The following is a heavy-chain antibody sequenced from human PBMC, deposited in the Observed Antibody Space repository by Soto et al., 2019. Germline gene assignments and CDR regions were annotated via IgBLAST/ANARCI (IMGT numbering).Heavy chain of an antibody. V-gene: IGHV3-48*03. Sequence: PGGSLRLSCAASGFTFSSYEMNWVRQAPGKGLEWVSYIGSSGSTIYYADSVKGRFTISRDNAKNSLYLQMNSLRAEDTAVYYCARVGYDILTGSSGYFDYWGQGTLVTVSS. D-gene: IGHD3-9*01. CDR2: IGSSGSTI. CDR3: ARVGYDILTGSSGYFDY. J-gene: IGHJ4*02. CDR1: GFTFSSYE.